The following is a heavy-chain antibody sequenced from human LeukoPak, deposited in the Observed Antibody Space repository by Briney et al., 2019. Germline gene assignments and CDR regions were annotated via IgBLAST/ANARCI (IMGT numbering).Heavy chain of an antibody. Sequence: ASVKVSCKVSGYTLTELSMHWVRQAPGKGLEWMGGFDPEDGETIYAQKFQGRVTMTEDTSTDTAYMELSSLRSEDTAVYYCARVSDIVVVVAVATPLDAFDIWGQGTMVTVSS. J-gene: IGHJ3*02. CDR2: FDPEDGET. V-gene: IGHV1-24*01. D-gene: IGHD2-15*01. CDR3: ARVSDIVVVVAVATPLDAFDI. CDR1: GYTLTELS.